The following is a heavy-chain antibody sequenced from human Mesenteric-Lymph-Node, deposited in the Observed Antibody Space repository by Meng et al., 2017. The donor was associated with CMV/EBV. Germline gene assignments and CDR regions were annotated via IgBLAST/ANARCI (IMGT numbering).Heavy chain of an antibody. CDR3: ARGPERWELLDS. V-gene: IGHV3-66*02. Sequence: GGSLRLSCAVSGFTVSSNYMSWVRQAPGKGLEWFSVIYSDGTTYYADSVKGRFTISRDNSKNTLHLQMNTLRTEDTSVYYCARGPERWELLDSWGQGTLVTVSS. CDR1: GFTVSSNY. D-gene: IGHD1-26*01. CDR2: IYSDGTT. J-gene: IGHJ4*02.